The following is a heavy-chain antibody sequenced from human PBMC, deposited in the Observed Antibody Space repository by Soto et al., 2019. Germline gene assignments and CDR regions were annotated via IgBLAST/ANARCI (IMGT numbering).Heavy chain of an antibody. J-gene: IGHJ4*02. CDR3: ARGTETVAALLDY. CDR1: GGSMTGYY. V-gene: IGHV4-59*01. CDR2: IYYSGIT. Sequence: QVQLQESGPGLVKPSETLSLTCTVSGGSMTGYYWTWIRQPPGKRLEWIGNIYYSGITYYNPSLESRVTISLHTPKNQFSVNLRSVTAADTAVYYCARGTETVAALLDYWGQGTLVSVSS. D-gene: IGHD6-19*01.